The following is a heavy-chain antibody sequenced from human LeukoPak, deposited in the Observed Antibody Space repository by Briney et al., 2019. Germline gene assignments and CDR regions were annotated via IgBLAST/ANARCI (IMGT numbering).Heavy chain of an antibody. J-gene: IGHJ5*02. Sequence: ASVKVSCKASGYTFTSYGISWARQAPGQGLEWMGWISAYNGNTNYAQKFQGRVTITADESTSTAYMELSSLRYEDTAVYYCARDGRYSTTGDWFDPWGQGTLVTVSS. CDR2: ISAYNGNT. V-gene: IGHV1-18*01. D-gene: IGHD2-8*01. CDR1: GYTFTSYG. CDR3: ARDGRYSTTGDWFDP.